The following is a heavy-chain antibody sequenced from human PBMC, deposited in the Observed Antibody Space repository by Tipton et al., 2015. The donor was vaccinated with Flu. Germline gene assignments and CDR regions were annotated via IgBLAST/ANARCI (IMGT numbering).Heavy chain of an antibody. CDR1: GYSFNTYG. CDR3: ARDMPQGVVVIPPAKRFDF. V-gene: IGHV1-18*01. J-gene: IGHJ4*02. CDR2: ISPYTDNR. Sequence: QLVQSGPEVKKPGASVKVSCKTSGYSFNTYGISWVRQAPGQGLEWMGWISPYTDNRNYAQRFQGRVTMTTDTSTSTAFMELRSLTSDDTAVYYCARDMPQGVVVIPPAKRFDFWGQGTLVTVSS. D-gene: IGHD2-2*01.